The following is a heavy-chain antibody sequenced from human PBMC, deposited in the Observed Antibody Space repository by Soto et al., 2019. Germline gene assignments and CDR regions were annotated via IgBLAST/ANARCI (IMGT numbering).Heavy chain of an antibody. CDR2: IIPILGIA. D-gene: IGHD5-12*01. CDR1: GGTFSSYT. V-gene: IGHV1-69*02. J-gene: IGHJ3*02. CDR3: ARGRSIVATEGVAFAI. Sequence: QVQLVQSGAEVKKPGSSVKVSCKASGGTFSSYTISWVRQAPGQGLEWMGRIIPILGIANYAQKFQGRVTITADKSTSTAYMELSSLRSEDTAVYYCARGRSIVATEGVAFAIWGQGTMVTVSS.